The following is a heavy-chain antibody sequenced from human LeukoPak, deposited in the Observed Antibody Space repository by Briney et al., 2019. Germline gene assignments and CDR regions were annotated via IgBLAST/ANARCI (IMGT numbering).Heavy chain of an antibody. CDR1: GFTLNTNW. J-gene: IGHJ4*02. CDR3: AKGARYFFHY. CDR2: ISGSGGST. Sequence: GGSLRLSCAASGFTLNTNWMSWVRQAPGKGLEWVSAISGSGGSTYYADSVKGRFTISRDNSKNTLYLQMNSLRAEDTAVYYCAKGARYFFHYWGQGTLVTVSS. D-gene: IGHD2/OR15-2a*01. V-gene: IGHV3-23*01.